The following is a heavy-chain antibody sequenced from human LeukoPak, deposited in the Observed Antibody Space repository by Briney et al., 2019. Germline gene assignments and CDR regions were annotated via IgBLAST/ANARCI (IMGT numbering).Heavy chain of an antibody. Sequence: GGSLRLSCAASGSTFSSYGMHWVRQAPGKGLEWVAFIRYDGSNKYYADSVKGRFSISRDSSKNILNLQMSSLRGDDTAVYYCAKDRCSNGIGCYYYYMDVWGKGTTVTIYS. D-gene: IGHD2-8*01. CDR1: GSTFSSYG. V-gene: IGHV3-30*02. J-gene: IGHJ6*03. CDR2: IRYDGSNK. CDR3: AKDRCSNGIGCYYYYMDV.